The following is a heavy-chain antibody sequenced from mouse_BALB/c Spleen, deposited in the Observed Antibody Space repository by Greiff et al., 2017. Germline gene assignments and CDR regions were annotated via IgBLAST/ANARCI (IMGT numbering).Heavy chain of an antibody. CDR3: ARRLRLDY. CDR2: IYPGDGDT. CDR1: GYAFSSYW. D-gene: IGHD1-2*01. V-gene: IGHV1-80*01. J-gene: IGHJ2*01. Sequence: VQLVESGAELVRPGSSVKISCKASGYAFSSYWMNWVKQRPGQGLEWIGQIYPGDGDTNYNGKFKGKATLTADKSSSTAYMQLSSLTSEDSAVYFCARRLRLDYWGQGTTLTVSS.